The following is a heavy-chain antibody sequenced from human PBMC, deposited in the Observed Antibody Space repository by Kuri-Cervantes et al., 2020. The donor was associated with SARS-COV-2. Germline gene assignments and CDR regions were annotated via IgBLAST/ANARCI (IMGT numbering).Heavy chain of an antibody. J-gene: IGHJ4*02. CDR1: GFTFDDYG. Sequence: GESLKISCAASGFTFDDYGMSWVRQAPGKGLEWVSGINWNGGSTGYADSVKGRFTISRDNAKNSLYLQMNSLRAEDTASYYCARGDRYGDYQTFDYWGQGTLVTVSS. D-gene: IGHD4-17*01. V-gene: IGHV3-20*04. CDR3: ARGDRYGDYQTFDY. CDR2: INWNGGST.